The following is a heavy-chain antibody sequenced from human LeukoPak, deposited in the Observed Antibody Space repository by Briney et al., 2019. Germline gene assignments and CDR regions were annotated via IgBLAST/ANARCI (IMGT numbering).Heavy chain of an antibody. V-gene: IGHV1-8*01. Sequence: ASVKVSCKASGYTFTSYDINWVRQATGQGLEWMGWMNPNSGNTGYAQKFQGRVTMTRNTSISTAYMELSSLRSEDTAVYYCARGSDSSSWYGFYYYYYMDVWGKGTTVTISS. D-gene: IGHD6-13*01. CDR3: ARGSDSSSWYGFYYYYYMDV. CDR1: GYTFTSYD. J-gene: IGHJ6*03. CDR2: MNPNSGNT.